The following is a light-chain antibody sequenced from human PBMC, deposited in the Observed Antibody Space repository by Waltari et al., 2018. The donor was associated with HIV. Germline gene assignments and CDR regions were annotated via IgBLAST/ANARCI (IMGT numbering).Light chain of an antibody. CDR1: QDISKY. V-gene: IGKV1-33*01. J-gene: IGKJ4*01. Sequence: DVQMTQSPSSLSASVGDSVTITCQASQDISKYLNWFQQKPGKAPKLLIYDASNLKTGVPSRFSGSGSGTDFTFTISSLQPEDIATYYCQQYDNLPLTFGGGTKVELK. CDR2: DAS. CDR3: QQYDNLPLT.